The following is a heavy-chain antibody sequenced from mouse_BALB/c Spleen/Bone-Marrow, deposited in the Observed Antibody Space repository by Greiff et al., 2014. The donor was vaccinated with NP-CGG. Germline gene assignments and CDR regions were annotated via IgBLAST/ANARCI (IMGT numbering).Heavy chain of an antibody. V-gene: IGHV2-6-7*01. CDR2: IWGDGST. D-gene: IGHD2-4*01. Sequence: VQLVESGPGLVAPSQSLSITCTVSGFSLTGYGVNWVRQPPGKGLEWLGMIWGDGSTDYNSALKSRLSISKDNSKSQVFLKMNSLQTDDTARYYCARDDYDGGYAMDYWGQGTSVTVSS. J-gene: IGHJ4*01. CDR3: ARDDYDGGYAMDY. CDR1: GFSLTGYG.